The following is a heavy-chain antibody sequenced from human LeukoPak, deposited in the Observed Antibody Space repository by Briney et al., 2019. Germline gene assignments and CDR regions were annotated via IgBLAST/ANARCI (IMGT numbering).Heavy chain of an antibody. CDR2: INQSGRA. V-gene: IGHV4-34*01. Sequence: SETLSLTCGVSGASLSGYYWNWIRQPPGKGLEWIGEINQSGRANYNSSLKSRVTISADMSKNQFSLKLSSVTAADTAVYYCARLGYTKSSNYYYYYLDVWGKGTSVTVSS. CDR3: ARLGYTKSSNYYYYYLDV. J-gene: IGHJ6*03. CDR1: GASLSGYY. D-gene: IGHD6-13*01.